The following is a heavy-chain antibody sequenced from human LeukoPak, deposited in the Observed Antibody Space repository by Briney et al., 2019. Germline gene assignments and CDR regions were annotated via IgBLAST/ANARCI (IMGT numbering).Heavy chain of an antibody. V-gene: IGHV4-4*07. CDR2: IYTSGST. J-gene: IGHJ3*02. CDR3: ARDDTLTIVGPYSDAFDI. CDR1: GGSISSYY. Sequence: SETLSLTCTVSGGSISSYYWSWIRQPAGKGLEWIGRIYTSGSTNYNPSLKSRVTMSVDTSKNQFSLKLSSVTAADTAVYYCARDDTLTIVGPYSDAFDIWGQGTMVPVSS. D-gene: IGHD1-26*01.